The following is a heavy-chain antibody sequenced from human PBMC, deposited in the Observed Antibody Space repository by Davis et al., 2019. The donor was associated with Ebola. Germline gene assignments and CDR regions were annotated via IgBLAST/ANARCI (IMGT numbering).Heavy chain of an antibody. D-gene: IGHD6-6*01. V-gene: IGHV1-69*13. Sequence: AASVKVSCKASGGTFSSYAISWVRQAPGQGLEWMGGIIPIFGTANYAQKFQGRVTLTADESTSTAYMELSSLRSEDTAVYYCARETPYSSSSVPFFDYWGQGTLVTVSS. J-gene: IGHJ4*02. CDR1: GGTFSSYA. CDR2: IIPIFGTA. CDR3: ARETPYSSSSVPFFDY.